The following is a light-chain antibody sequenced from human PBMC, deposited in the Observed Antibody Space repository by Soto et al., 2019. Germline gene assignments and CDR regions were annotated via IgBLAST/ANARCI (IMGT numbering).Light chain of an antibody. CDR1: SSSIGAGYD. J-gene: IGLJ3*02. CDR3: GTWDTSLFVWV. V-gene: IGLV1-40*01. CDR2: GNN. Sequence: QSVLTQPPSVSGAPGQRVTISCTGSSSSIGAGYDVHWYHQLPGAAPKLLVSGNNNRPSGVPDRFSASKSGTSASLAITGLQTGDEADYYCGTWDTSLFVWVFGGGTQLTVL.